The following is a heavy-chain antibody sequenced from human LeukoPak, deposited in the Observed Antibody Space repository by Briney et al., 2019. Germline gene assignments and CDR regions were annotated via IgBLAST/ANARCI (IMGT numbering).Heavy chain of an antibody. Sequence: GGSLRLSCAASRFTFSSYWMSWVRQAPGKGLELVANIQQDGSDKYYVDSVKGRFTISRDNAKKSLYLQMNSLRAEDTAVYYCARGRGYSYGYFEYWGQGTLVTVSS. D-gene: IGHD5-18*01. CDR2: IQQDGSDK. V-gene: IGHV3-7*04. J-gene: IGHJ4*02. CDR3: ARGRGYSYGYFEY. CDR1: RFTFSSYW.